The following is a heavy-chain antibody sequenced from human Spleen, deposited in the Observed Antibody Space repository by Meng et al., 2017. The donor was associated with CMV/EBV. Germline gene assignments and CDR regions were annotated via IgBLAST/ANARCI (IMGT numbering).Heavy chain of an antibody. Sequence: GGSLRLSCAASGFTFSSYWMHWVRQAPGKGLEWMAVISYDGTNIHYGGSVKGRFTVSGDNSRRSVYLQMNSLRPEDTAVYYCATSRFHGDFTDAVNIWGQGTLVTVSS. D-gene: IGHD4-17*01. V-gene: IGHV3-30-3*01. J-gene: IGHJ3*02. CDR1: GFTFSSYW. CDR2: ISYDGTNI. CDR3: ATSRFHGDFTDAVNI.